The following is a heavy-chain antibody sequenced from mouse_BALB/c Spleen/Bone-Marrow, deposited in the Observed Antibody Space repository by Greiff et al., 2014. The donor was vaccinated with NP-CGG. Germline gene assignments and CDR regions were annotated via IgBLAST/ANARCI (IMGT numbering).Heavy chain of an antibody. Sequence: VQLQQSGPELVRPGVSVKLSCKGSGYTFTAYAMHWVKQSHAKSLEWIGLISTYSGNTHYNQNFKGRATMTVDKSSSTAYMELARLTSEDSAIYYYARNFYGSSYFDYWGQGTTLTVSS. J-gene: IGHJ2*01. CDR3: ARNFYGSSYFDY. V-gene: IGHV1-67*01. D-gene: IGHD1-1*01. CDR2: ISTYSGNT. CDR1: GYTFTAYA.